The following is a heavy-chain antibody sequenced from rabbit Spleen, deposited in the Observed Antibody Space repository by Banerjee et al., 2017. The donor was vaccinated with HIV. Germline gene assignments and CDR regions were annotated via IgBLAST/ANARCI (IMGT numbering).Heavy chain of an antibody. V-gene: IGHV1S45*01. CDR3: ARSSSSDDFLNL. CDR1: GFSFSSSYY. CDR2: IYTSSGST. D-gene: IGHD1-1*01. J-gene: IGHJ4*01. Sequence: QEQLVESGGGLVQPEGSLTLTCTASGFSFSSSYYMCWVRQAPGKGLEWIACIYTSSGSTWYASWVNGRFTISKTSSTTVTLQMTSLTAADTATYFCARSSSSDDFLNLWGQGPLVTVS.